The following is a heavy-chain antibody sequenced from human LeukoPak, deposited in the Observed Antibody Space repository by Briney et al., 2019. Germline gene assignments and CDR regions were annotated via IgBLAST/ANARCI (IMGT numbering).Heavy chain of an antibody. J-gene: IGHJ4*02. CDR3: ARSSSIVGVSLGY. V-gene: IGHV1-46*01. Sequence: ASVKVSCKASGYTLTSYYMHWVRQAPGQGLEWMGIINLSGGSTNYAQKIQGRVTMTRDTSTSTVYMELSSLRSEDTAVYYCARSSSIVGVSLGYWGQGTLVTVSS. CDR1: GYTLTSYY. D-gene: IGHD1-26*01. CDR2: INLSGGST.